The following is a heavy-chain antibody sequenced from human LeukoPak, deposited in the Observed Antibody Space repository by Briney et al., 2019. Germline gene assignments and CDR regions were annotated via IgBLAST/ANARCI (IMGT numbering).Heavy chain of an antibody. D-gene: IGHD2-15*01. CDR1: GFTDSSFY. Sequence: SGGSLRLSCAASGFTDSSFYMSWLRPAPGQGLEGVSATSSSDAGTDYADSVRGRFTISRDNSKNTLFLQMNSLRAEDAAVYYCAKAPATSCSGVYCYPFDHWGQGTLVTVSS. V-gene: IGHV3-23*01. J-gene: IGHJ4*02. CDR2: TSSSDAGT. CDR3: AKAPATSCSGVYCYPFDH.